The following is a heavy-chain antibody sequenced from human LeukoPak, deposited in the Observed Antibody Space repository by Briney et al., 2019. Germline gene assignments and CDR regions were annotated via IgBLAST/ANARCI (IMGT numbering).Heavy chain of an antibody. J-gene: IGHJ3*02. V-gene: IGHV1-3*01. D-gene: IGHD6-19*01. CDR3: ARVGGSSGWVGGAFDI. CDR1: GYTFTSYA. CDR2: INADNGNT. Sequence: ASVKVSCKASGYTFTSYAMHWVRQAPGQRLEWMGWINADNGNTKYSQKFQGRVTITRDTSASTAYMELSSLRSEDTAVYYCARVGGSSGWVGGAFDIWGQGTMVTVSS.